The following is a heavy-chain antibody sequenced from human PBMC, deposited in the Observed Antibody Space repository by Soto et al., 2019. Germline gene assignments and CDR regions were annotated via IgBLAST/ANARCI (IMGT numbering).Heavy chain of an antibody. D-gene: IGHD3-3*01. CDR3: ARDRYDFWSGYGRFFAY. CDR1: GFTFSSYS. J-gene: IGHJ4*02. Sequence: GGSLRLSCAASGFTFSSYSMNWVRQAPGKGLEWVSSISSSSSYIYYADSVKGRFTISRDNAKNSLYLQMNSLRAEDTAVYYCARDRYDFWSGYGRFFAYWGQGTLVTVSS. CDR2: ISSSSSYI. V-gene: IGHV3-21*01.